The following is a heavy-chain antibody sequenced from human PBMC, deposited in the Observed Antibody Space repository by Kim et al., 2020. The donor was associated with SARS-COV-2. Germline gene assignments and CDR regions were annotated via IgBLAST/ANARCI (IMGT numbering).Heavy chain of an antibody. V-gene: IGHV3-11*01. CDR2: INSDGSAI. J-gene: IGHJ4*02. CDR3: VRERNH. CDR1: GFSFSDYD. Sequence: GGSLRLSCAASGFSFSDYDMSWIRQAPGKGLEWVAYINSDGSAIKYADSVNGRFTVSRDNAKKSLSLQMNSLTLEDTAADDCVRERNHWGQGTLGTVSA.